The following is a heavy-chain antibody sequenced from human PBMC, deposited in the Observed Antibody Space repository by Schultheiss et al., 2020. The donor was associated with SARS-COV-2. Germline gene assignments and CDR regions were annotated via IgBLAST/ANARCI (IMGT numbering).Heavy chain of an antibody. Sequence: ASVKVSCKASGGTFSSYAISWVRQAPGQGLEWMGWISAYNGNTNYAQKFQGRVTMTRDTSISTAYMELSRLRSEDTAVYYCATDSPYSSSWYYYWGQGTLVTVSS. J-gene: IGHJ4*02. D-gene: IGHD6-13*01. CDR1: GGTFSSYA. V-gene: IGHV1-18*01. CDR2: ISAYNGNT. CDR3: ATDSPYSSSWYYY.